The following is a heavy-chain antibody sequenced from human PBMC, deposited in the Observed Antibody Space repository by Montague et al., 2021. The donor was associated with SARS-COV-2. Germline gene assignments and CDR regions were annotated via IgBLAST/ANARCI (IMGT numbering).Heavy chain of an antibody. CDR3: ARPLVRGVPKAFDI. V-gene: IGHV4-39*01. Sequence: SETLSLTCTVSGGSITRNYYCGCIRQPPGKRLEWVVNIYYSGTTFINPSLHSRVTISVDASKNQFSLHLTSVTAADTAAYYCARPLVRGVPKAFDIWGQGALVIVSS. CDR2: IYYSGTT. CDR1: GGSITRNYY. D-gene: IGHD3-10*01. J-gene: IGHJ3*02.